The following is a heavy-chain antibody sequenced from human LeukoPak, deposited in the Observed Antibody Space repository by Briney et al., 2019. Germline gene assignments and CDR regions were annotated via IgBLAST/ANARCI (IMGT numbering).Heavy chain of an antibody. V-gene: IGHV5-51*01. Sequence: IFPCDSHPRYSPSFQGQLTISADKSISTAYLQWSSLKASDTAMYYCARIDSSSWYYFDYWGQGTLVTVSS. CDR2: IFPCDSHP. D-gene: IGHD6-6*01. CDR3: ARIDSSSWYYFDY. J-gene: IGHJ4*02.